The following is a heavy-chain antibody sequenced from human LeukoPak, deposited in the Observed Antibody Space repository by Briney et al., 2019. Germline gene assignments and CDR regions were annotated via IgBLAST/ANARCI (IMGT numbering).Heavy chain of an antibody. CDR1: GGSISSGDYY. V-gene: IGHV4-30-4*01. CDR3: ARVKLAMVRGVIIPHSINWFGP. D-gene: IGHD3-10*01. CDR2: IFYSGNT. Sequence: SETLSLTCTVSGGSISSGDYYWSWIRQPPGKGLKWIGYIFYSGNTYYNPSLKSRVPISVGTSKNRFSLKLSSVTAADTAVYYCARVKLAMVRGVIIPHSINWFGPWGQGTLVTVSS. J-gene: IGHJ5*02.